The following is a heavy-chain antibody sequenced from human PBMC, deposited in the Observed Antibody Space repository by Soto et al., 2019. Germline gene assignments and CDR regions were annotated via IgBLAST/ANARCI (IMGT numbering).Heavy chain of an antibody. CDR2: ISGSGGST. CDR1: GFTFSSYA. D-gene: IGHD3-22*01. CDR3: AKEYYYDSSGYYYVHFGAPVID. V-gene: IGHV3-23*01. J-gene: IGHJ4*02. Sequence: GGSLRLSCAASGFTFSSYAMSWVRQAPGKGLEWVSAISGSGGSTYYADSVKGRFTISRDNSKNTLYLQMNSLRAEDTAVYYCAKEYYYDSSGYYYVHFGAPVIDWGQGTLVTVSS.